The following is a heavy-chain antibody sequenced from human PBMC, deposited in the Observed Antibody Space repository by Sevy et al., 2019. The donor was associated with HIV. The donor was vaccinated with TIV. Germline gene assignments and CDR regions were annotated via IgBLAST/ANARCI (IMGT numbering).Heavy chain of an antibody. CDR1: GFTFSSYW. CDR2: IKQDGSEK. J-gene: IGHJ4*02. CDR3: AGSTEGPFDY. Sequence: GGSLRLSCAASGFTFSSYWMSWVRQAPGKGLEWVANIKQDGSEKYYVDSVKGRFTISRDNAKNSLYLQMNSVRAEATAVYYCAGSTEGPFDYWGQGTLVTVSS. V-gene: IGHV3-7*01.